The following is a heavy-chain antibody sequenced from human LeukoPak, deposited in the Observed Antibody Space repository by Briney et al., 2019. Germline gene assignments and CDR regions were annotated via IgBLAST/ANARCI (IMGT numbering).Heavy chain of an antibody. Sequence: SETLSLTCTVSGGSISSYYWSWIRQPPGKGLEWIGYIYYSGSTNYNPSLKSRVTISVDTSKNQFSLKLSSVTAAGTAVYYCARAKGSSSRTSKRAFDIWGQGTMVTVSS. J-gene: IGHJ3*02. D-gene: IGHD6-13*01. CDR3: ARAKGSSSRTSKRAFDI. CDR1: GGSISSYY. V-gene: IGHV4-59*01. CDR2: IYYSGST.